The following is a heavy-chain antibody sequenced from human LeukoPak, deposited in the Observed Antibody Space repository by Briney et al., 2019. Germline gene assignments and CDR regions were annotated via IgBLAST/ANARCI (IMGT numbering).Heavy chain of an antibody. CDR2: IYYSGST. CDR1: GYSTSNGYY. D-gene: IGHD6-13*01. Sequence: PSETLSLTCTVSGYSTSNGYYWGWIRQPPGKGLEWIGYIYYSGSTNYNPSLKSRVTISVDTSKNQFSLKLSSVTAADTAVYYCARVDSSNWYEYRGYFDYWGQGTLVTVSS. V-gene: IGHV4-59*01. CDR3: ARVDSSNWYEYRGYFDY. J-gene: IGHJ4*02.